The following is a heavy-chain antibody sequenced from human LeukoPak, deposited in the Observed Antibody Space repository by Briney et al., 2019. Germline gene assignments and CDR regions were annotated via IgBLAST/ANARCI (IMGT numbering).Heavy chain of an antibody. CDR3: ARDHSDIVVVVAESDYYYGMDV. J-gene: IGHJ6*02. Sequence: KASETLSLTCTVSGGSISSYYWSWIRQPAGKGLEWIGRIYTSGSTNYNPSLKSRVTMSVDTSKNQFSLKLSSVTAADTAVYYCARDHSDIVVVVAESDYYYGMDVWGQGTTVTVSS. CDR1: GGSISSYY. D-gene: IGHD2-15*01. CDR2: IYTSGST. V-gene: IGHV4-4*07.